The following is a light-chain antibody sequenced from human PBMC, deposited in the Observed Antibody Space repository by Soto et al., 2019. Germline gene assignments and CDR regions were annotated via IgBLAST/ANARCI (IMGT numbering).Light chain of an antibody. Sequence: QSVLTQPASVSGSPGQSITISCTGTSSDVGGYNYVSWYQQHPGKAPKLMIYDVSNRPSGVSNRFSGSKSGNTASLTISGLQAEDEADYSCSSYTSRSTSYVFGTGTKLTVL. V-gene: IGLV2-14*01. J-gene: IGLJ1*01. CDR3: SSYTSRSTSYV. CDR2: DVS. CDR1: SSDVGGYNY.